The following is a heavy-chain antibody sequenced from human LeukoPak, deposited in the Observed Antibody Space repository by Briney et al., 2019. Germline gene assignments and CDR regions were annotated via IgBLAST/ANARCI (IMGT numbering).Heavy chain of an antibody. V-gene: IGHV4-34*01. J-gene: IGHJ3*02. Sequence: PSETLSLTCAVYGGSFSGYYWSWIRQPPGKGLEWIGSIYYSGSTYYNPSLKSRVTISVDTSKNQFSLKLSSVTAADTAVYYCASHRPEDAFDIWGQGTMVTVSS. CDR2: IYYSGST. CDR1: GGSFSGYY. CDR3: ASHRPEDAFDI.